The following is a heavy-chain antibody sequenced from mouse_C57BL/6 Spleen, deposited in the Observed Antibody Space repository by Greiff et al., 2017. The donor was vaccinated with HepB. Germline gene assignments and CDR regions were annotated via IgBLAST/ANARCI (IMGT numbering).Heavy chain of an antibody. V-gene: IGHV14-2*01. CDR2: IDPEDGET. CDR1: GFNIKDYY. J-gene: IGHJ2*01. Sequence: EVQLQQSGAELVKPGASVKLSCTASGFNIKDYYMHWVKQRTEQGLEWIGRIDPEDGETKYDPKFQGKATLTADTSSNTAYLQLSSLTSEGTAVYCCALYDGYLYYFDYWGQGTTLTVSS. CDR3: ALYDGYLYYFDY. D-gene: IGHD2-3*01.